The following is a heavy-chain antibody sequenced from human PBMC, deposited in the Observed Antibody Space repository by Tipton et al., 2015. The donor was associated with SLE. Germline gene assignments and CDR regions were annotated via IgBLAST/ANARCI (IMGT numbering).Heavy chain of an antibody. J-gene: IGHJ4*02. D-gene: IGHD5-18*01. CDR1: GGSMSGHY. V-gene: IGHV4-59*11. CDR3: ARAKIQLWLRSDSNFDY. Sequence: TLSLTCTVSGGSMSGHYWTWIRQPPGKGLEWIGFITSSGYTNYNPSLQSRVTISIDTSKNQCSLKLSSMSAADTAVYYCARAKIQLWLRSDSNFDYWGQGSLVAVSS. CDR2: ITSSGYT.